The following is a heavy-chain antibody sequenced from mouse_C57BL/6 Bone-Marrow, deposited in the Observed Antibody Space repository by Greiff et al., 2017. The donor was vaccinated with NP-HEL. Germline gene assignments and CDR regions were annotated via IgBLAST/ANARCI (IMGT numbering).Heavy chain of an antibody. CDR1: GFTFSSYG. J-gene: IGHJ3*01. V-gene: IGHV5-6*01. CDR3: ARHPTMITTWDFAY. D-gene: IGHD2-4*01. Sequence: EVQGVESGGDLVKPGGSLKLSCAASGFTFSSYGMSWVRQTPDKRLEWVATISSGGSYTYYLDSVKGRFTISRDNAKNTLYLQMSSLKSEDTAMYYCARHPTMITTWDFAYWGQGTLVTVSA. CDR2: ISSGGSYT.